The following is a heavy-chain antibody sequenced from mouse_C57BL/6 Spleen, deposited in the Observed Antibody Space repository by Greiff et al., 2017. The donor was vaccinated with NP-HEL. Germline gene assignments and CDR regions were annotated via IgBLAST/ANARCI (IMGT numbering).Heavy chain of an antibody. CDR3: ASDYYGSSYEFAY. J-gene: IGHJ3*01. Sequence: QVQLKESGPGLVQPSQSLSITCTASGFSLTSYGVHWVRQSPGKGLEWLGVIWSGGSTDYNAAFISRLSISKDNSKSQVFFKMNSLQADDTAIYYCASDYYGSSYEFAYWGQGTLVTVSA. V-gene: IGHV2-2*01. CDR1: GFSLTSYG. CDR2: IWSGGST. D-gene: IGHD1-1*01.